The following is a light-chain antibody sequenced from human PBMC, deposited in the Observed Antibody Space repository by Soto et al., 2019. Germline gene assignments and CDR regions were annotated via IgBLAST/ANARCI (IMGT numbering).Light chain of an antibody. V-gene: IGKV1-5*01. Sequence: DIQMTQSPSTLPASVGDRVTITGRTSQSIDRSLAWYQQRPAKDPKILIYHASSLETGVPSRFSGSGSGTEFTLSISSLQPDDFATYHCQHYTSYGTFGQGTQVDIK. CDR1: QSIDRS. CDR2: HAS. J-gene: IGKJ1*01. CDR3: QHYTSYGT.